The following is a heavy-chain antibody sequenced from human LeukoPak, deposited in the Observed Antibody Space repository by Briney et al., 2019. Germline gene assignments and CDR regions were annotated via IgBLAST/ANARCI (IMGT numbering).Heavy chain of an antibody. V-gene: IGHV4-39*07. Sequence: SETLSLTCTVSGGSISSSSYYWGWIRHPPGKGLEWIGSIYYSGSTYYNPSLKSRVTISVDTSKNQFSLKLSSVTAADTAVYYCAREEHSSSSQPNFDYWGQGTLVTVSS. CDR1: GGSISSSSYY. J-gene: IGHJ4*02. D-gene: IGHD6-6*01. CDR2: IYYSGST. CDR3: AREEHSSSSQPNFDY.